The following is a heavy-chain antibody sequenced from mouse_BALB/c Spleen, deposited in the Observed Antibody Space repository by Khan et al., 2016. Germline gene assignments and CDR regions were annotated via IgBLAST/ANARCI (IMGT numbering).Heavy chain of an antibody. V-gene: IGHV5-17*02. CDR2: ISSGSSAI. CDR3: GRGDY. Sequence: EVELVESGGGLMQPGGSRKLSCAASGFTFSSFGMHWVRQAPEKGLEWVAFISSGSSAIYYADTVKGRFTISRDNPKNTLFLQMTSLRSEDTAMYYCGRGDYWGQGTTLTVSS. CDR1: GFTFSSFG. J-gene: IGHJ2*01.